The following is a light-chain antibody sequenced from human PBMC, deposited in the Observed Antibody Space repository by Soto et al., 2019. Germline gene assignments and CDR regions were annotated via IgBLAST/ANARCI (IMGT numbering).Light chain of an antibody. CDR1: QTISSW. CDR3: QQYNNWPLT. CDR2: KAS. V-gene: IGKV1-5*03. Sequence: DIQMTHSPSTLSGSVGERVTITCRASQTISSWLAWYQQKPGKAPKLLIYKASTLKSGVPSRFSGSGSGTDFTLTISCLQSEDFALYYCQQYNNWPLTFGGGTKVDI. J-gene: IGKJ4*01.